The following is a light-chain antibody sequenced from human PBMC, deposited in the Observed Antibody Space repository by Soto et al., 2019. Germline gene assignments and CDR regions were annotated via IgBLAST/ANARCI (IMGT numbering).Light chain of an antibody. CDR2: DAS. V-gene: IGKV1-5*01. CDR3: QQYNNYSWT. Sequence: DIQMTQSPSTLSASVGDRVTITCRASQSISSRLAWYQQKPGKAPKLLIYDASTLERGVPSRFSGSRSGTEFTLTITSLQPDDFATYYCQQYNNYSWTFGQGTKVDIK. CDR1: QSISSR. J-gene: IGKJ1*01.